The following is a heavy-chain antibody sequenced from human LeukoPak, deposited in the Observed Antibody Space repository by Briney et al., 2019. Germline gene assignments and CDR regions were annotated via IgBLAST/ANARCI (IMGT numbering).Heavy chain of an antibody. V-gene: IGHV1-2*06. Sequence: ASVKVSCKASGYTFSDYYIHWVRQAPGQGLEWMGRINPNSGGTNYAQKFQGRVTVTRDTSISTAYMELSSLRSDDTAVYYCTRGETGRDSSGYFGYWGQGTLVTVSS. J-gene: IGHJ4*02. CDR3: TRGETGRDSSGYFGY. D-gene: IGHD3-22*01. CDR2: INPNSGGT. CDR1: GYTFSDYY.